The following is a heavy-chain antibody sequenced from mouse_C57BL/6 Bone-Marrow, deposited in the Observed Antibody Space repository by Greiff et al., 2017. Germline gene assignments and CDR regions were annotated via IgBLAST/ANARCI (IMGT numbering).Heavy chain of an antibody. CDR1: GYSITSGYY. CDR3: ARKGRYYGSSPPIAMDY. J-gene: IGHJ4*01. CDR2: ISYDGSN. V-gene: IGHV3-6*01. D-gene: IGHD1-1*01. Sequence: VQLKESGPGLVKPSQSLSLTCSVTGYSITSGYYWNWIRQFPGNKLEWMGYISYDGSNNYNPSLKNRISITRDTSKNQFFLKLNSVTTEDTATYYCARKGRYYGSSPPIAMDYWGQGTSVTVSS.